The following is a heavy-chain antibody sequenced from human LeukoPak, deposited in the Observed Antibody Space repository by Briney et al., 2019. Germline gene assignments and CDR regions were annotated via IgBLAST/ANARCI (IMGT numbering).Heavy chain of an antibody. J-gene: IGHJ4*02. CDR2: ISYEGSNK. CDR1: GFTFSSYG. D-gene: IGHD5-18*01. Sequence: GRSLRLSCAASGFTFSSYGMHWVRQAPGKGLEGVAVISYEGSNKYYADSVKGRFTISRENSKNTLYLQMNSLRAEDTGVFYCAKGGGGGYSYGQRLGYWGQGTLVTVSS. CDR3: AKGGGGGYSYGQRLGY. V-gene: IGHV3-30*18.